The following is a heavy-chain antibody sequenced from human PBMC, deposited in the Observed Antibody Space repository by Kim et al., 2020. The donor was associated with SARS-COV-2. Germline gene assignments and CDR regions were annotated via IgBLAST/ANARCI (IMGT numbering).Heavy chain of an antibody. Sequence: SETLSLTCTVSGGSISSYYWSWIRQPPGKGLEWIGYIYYSGSTNYNPSLKSRVTISVDTSKNQFSLKLSSVTAADTAVYYCARERYYYDSSGYYSAGYFDYWGQGTLVTVSS. CDR3: ARERYYYDSSGYYSAGYFDY. CDR1: GGSISSYY. D-gene: IGHD3-22*01. V-gene: IGHV4-59*13. CDR2: IYYSGST. J-gene: IGHJ4*02.